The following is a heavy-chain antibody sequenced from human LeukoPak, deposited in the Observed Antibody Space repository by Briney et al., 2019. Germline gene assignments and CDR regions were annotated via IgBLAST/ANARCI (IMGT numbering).Heavy chain of an antibody. CDR2: INTDSGVT. D-gene: IGHD5/OR15-5a*01. CDR3: AREVAVSSTKRFDY. V-gene: IGHV1-2*02. Sequence: GASVTVSCKASGNTFTDSYMHWVRQAPGQGLEWMGWINTDSGVTNYAQKFQGRVTMTRDTSITTVYMELSGLGSDDSALYYCAREVAVSSTKRFDYWAREPWSPSPQ. J-gene: IGHJ4*02. CDR1: GNTFTDSY.